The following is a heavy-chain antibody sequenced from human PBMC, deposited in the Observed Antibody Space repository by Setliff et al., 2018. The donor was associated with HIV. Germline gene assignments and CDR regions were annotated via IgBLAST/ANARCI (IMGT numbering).Heavy chain of an antibody. CDR2: MYYTGST. CDR1: GGSTDSGSYY. D-gene: IGHD6-19*01. V-gene: IGHV4-39*02. Sequence: SETLSLTCTASGGSTDSGSYYWAWIRQPPGKGLEWIGSMYYTGSTYYNPSLKSRVTISIDTSKNQFSLTLNSVTAADTAMYYCARDGGSSGWYFVLGYSDYWGPGTLVTVS. J-gene: IGHJ4*02. CDR3: ARDGGSSGWYFVLGYSDY.